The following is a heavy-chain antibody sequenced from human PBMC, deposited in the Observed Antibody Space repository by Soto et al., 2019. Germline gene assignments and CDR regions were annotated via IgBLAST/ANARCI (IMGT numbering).Heavy chain of an antibody. CDR3: ARGAADTAMVDS. Sequence: SETLSLTCTVSGGSIRSYYWTWIRQPPGRGLEWLGYIFYSGSTFYNPSLKSRVTISIHTSKSQFSLQLTSVTAADTAVYYCARGAADTAMVDSWGQGTLVTVSS. V-gene: IGHV4-59*01. CDR1: GGSIRSYY. J-gene: IGHJ4*02. D-gene: IGHD5-18*01. CDR2: IFYSGST.